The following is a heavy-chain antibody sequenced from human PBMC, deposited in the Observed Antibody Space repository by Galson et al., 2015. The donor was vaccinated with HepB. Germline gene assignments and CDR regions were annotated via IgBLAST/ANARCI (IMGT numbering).Heavy chain of an antibody. Sequence: LSLTCTVSGGSISSSDYYWSWIRQHPGKGLEWIGYIHYSGSTYYNPSLKSRVTISVDTSRSQFSLKLGSVTAADTAVYYCARECPPGTGEVWNAFDIWGQGTMVTVSS. CDR2: IHYSGST. D-gene: IGHD3-10*01. CDR3: ARECPPGTGEVWNAFDI. CDR1: GGSISSSDYY. V-gene: IGHV4-30-4*02. J-gene: IGHJ3*02.